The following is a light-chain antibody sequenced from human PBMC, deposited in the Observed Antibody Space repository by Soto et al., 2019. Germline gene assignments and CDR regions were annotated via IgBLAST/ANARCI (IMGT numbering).Light chain of an antibody. J-gene: IGKJ4*01. CDR1: QSISSW. CDR2: KAS. Sequence: DIQMTQSPSTLSASVGDRVTITCRASQSISSWLAWYQQKPGKAPNLLIYKASSLESGVPSRFSGSGSVTEFTLTISSLQPDDFATYYCQQYNSYSLTFGGGTKVEIK. V-gene: IGKV1-5*03. CDR3: QQYNSYSLT.